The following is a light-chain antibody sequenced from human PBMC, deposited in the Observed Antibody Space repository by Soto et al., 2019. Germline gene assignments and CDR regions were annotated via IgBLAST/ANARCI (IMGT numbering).Light chain of an antibody. Sequence: QSVLTQPPSASGTPGQGVTISCSGSSSNIGSNSVNWYQQLPGTAPKVLIYSTNQRPSGVPDRFSGSKSGTSASLAISGLRSEDEADYYCAAWDDSLIGPVFGGGTQLTVL. CDR1: SSNIGSNS. CDR2: STN. CDR3: AAWDDSLIGPV. J-gene: IGLJ3*02. V-gene: IGLV1-44*01.